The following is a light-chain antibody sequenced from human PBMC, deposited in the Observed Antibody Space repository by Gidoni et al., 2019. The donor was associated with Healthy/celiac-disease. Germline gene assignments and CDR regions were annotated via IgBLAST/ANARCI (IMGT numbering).Light chain of an antibody. CDR3: QQYNNWPPSRT. CDR2: GAS. CDR1: QSVSSN. V-gene: IGKV3-15*01. Sequence: ERLMTQSPATLSVSPGERATLSCRPSQSVSSNLDWYQQKPGQAPSLLISGASTRATGIPASFRGSGSVTEFTLTISRLQSEDFAVYYCQQYNNWPPSRTFGQGTKVEIK. J-gene: IGKJ1*01.